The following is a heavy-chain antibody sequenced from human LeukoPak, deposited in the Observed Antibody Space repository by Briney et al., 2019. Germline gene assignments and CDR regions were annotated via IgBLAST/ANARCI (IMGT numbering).Heavy chain of an antibody. CDR2: INSDGSIT. J-gene: IGHJ4*02. CDR3: AKKAQYDGHYPLDY. CDR1: GFTFTTYW. V-gene: IGHV3-74*01. Sequence: GGSLRLSCAASGFTFTTYWMHWVRQAPGKGLVWVSHINSDGSITSYADSVKGRFTISRDNAKNTLYLQMNSLRAEDTALYFCAKKAQYDGHYPLDYWGQGTLVTVSA. D-gene: IGHD4/OR15-4a*01.